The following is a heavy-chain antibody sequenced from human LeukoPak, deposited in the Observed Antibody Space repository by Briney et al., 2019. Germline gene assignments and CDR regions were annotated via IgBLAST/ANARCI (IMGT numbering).Heavy chain of an antibody. CDR3: ARAVKGFWSGHIDY. Sequence: SETLSLTCRVSGGSIRSSSFYWGWIRHPPGKGLEWIGYINYSGSTNYNPSLKSRVAISKDTSKNQFSLNLSTVTAADTAVYYCARAVKGFWSGHIDYWGQGTLVTVSS. V-gene: IGHV4-61*05. CDR2: INYSGST. CDR1: GGSIRSSSFY. D-gene: IGHD3-3*01. J-gene: IGHJ4*02.